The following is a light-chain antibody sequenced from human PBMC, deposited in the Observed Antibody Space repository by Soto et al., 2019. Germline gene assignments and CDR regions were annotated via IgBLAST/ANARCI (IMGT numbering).Light chain of an antibody. CDR2: KAS. Sequence: DIQMTQSPSTLSASVGDRVTITCRASQSISSWLAWYQQKPWKAPKLLIYKASSLEGGVPSRFSGSGSGTEFTLTISSLQPDDFATYYCQQYKTYWYTFGQGTKLEIK. V-gene: IGKV1-5*03. CDR1: QSISSW. CDR3: QQYKTYWYT. J-gene: IGKJ2*01.